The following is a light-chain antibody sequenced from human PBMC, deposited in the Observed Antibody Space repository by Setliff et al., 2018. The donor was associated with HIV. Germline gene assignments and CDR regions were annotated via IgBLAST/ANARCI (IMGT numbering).Light chain of an antibody. V-gene: IGLV2-14*03. J-gene: IGLJ1*01. CDR3: SSYRRSVTPFV. Sequence: QSALTQPASVSGSPGQSITISCTGTSSDIGDYSYVSWYQHHPGKAPKLIIFDVRSRPSGVSNRFSASKSGTTASLTISGLQAEDEADYYCSSYRRSVTPFVFGTGTKVTVL. CDR2: DVR. CDR1: SSDIGDYSY.